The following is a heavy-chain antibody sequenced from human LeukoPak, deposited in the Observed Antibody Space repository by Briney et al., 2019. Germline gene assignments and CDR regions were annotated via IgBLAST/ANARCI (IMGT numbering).Heavy chain of an antibody. CDR2: IYSGGST. V-gene: IGHV3-66*01. CDR3: ARAVGAYYFDY. J-gene: IGHJ4*02. Sequence: TGGSLRLSCAGTGITVSSNYTSWVRQAPGKGLEWVSVIYSGGSTYYAGSVKGRFTISRDNSKNTLYLQMNSLRAEDTAVYYCARAVGAYYFDYWGQGTLVTVSS. CDR1: GITVSSNY. D-gene: IGHD3-16*01.